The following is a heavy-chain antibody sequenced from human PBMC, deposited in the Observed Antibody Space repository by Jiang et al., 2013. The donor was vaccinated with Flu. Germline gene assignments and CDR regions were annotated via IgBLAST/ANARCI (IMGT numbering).Heavy chain of an antibody. CDR2: ISTNTGNP. CDR1: GYTFAAYA. Sequence: QSGSELKEPGASVRVSCKPSGYTFAAYAVVWVRQAPGQGLEWMGWISTNTGNPTYAQGFTGRFVFSLDTSVNTAHLQISSLKPEDTAVYYCARDDRSGGYQVHWGQGTLVTVSS. V-gene: IGHV7-4-1*02. J-gene: IGHJ4*02. CDR3: ARDDRSGGYQVH. D-gene: IGHD3-10*01.